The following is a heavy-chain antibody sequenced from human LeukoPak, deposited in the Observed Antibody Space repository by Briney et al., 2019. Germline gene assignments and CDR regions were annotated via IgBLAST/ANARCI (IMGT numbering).Heavy chain of an antibody. V-gene: IGHV3-23*01. CDR2: ISGSGGNT. CDR1: GFAFSRYG. J-gene: IGHJ4*02. CDR3: AKAQGYLDY. Sequence: GGSLRLSGAGSGFAFSRYGIVWVRQAPGRGLEWVSGISGSGGNTYYGDSVKGRFTISRDNSKNTVYLQMNSLRAEDTAVYYCAKAQGYLDYWGQGTLATVSS.